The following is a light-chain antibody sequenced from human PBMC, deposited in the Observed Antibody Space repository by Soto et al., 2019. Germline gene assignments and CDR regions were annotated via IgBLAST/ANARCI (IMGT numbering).Light chain of an antibody. Sequence: DIQMTQSPSSLSASVGNRVTITCQVSQDIGNSLNWYQAKPGQAPKLVIYDAYNLETGVPSTFSGSGYGTLFTFTISGLRPEDIATYYCQKSDHLPLFGPGTKVDIK. CDR3: QKSDHLPL. J-gene: IGKJ3*01. CDR1: QDIGNS. CDR2: DAY. V-gene: IGKV1-33*01.